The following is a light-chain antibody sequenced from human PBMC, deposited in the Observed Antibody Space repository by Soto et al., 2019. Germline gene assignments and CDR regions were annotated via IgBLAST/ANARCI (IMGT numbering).Light chain of an antibody. CDR1: QSVSSY. J-gene: IGKJ4*01. V-gene: IGKV3-11*01. CDR2: DAS. CDR3: QQRSNWLGT. Sequence: EIVLTQSPATLSLSPGEIATLSCRASQSVSSYLAWYQQKPGQAPRLLIYDASNRATGIPARFSGSGSGTDFTLTISSLEPEDFAVYYCQQRSNWLGTFGGATKVDIK.